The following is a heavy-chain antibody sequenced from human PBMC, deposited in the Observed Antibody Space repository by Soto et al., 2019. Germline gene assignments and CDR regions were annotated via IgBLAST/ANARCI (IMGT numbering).Heavy chain of an antibody. J-gene: IGHJ5*02. V-gene: IGHV4-34*01. D-gene: IGHD2-8*01. CDR2: INHSGST. CDR3: ARTRNIVLMVYALVGWFDP. CDR1: GGSFSGYY. Sequence: QVQLQQWGAGLLKPSETLSLTCAVYGGSFSGYYWSWIRQPPGKGLEWIGEINHSGSTNYNPSLKSRVTISVDTSKNQFSLKLSSVTAADTGVYYCARTRNIVLMVYALVGWFDPWGQGTLVTVSS.